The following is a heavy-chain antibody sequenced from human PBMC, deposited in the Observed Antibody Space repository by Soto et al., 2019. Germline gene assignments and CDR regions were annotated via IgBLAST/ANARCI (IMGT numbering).Heavy chain of an antibody. CDR3: AKDIAYSSGWLHY. D-gene: IGHD6-19*01. CDR2: ISYEGSSK. Sequence: QVQLVESGGGVVQPGKSLTLAYAASGFTFSTYGMHWVRQAPGKGLEWVGLISYEGSSKYYADSVKGRFTISRDNSKNTLRLQMNSLRAEDTAIYYCAKDIAYSSGWLHYWGQGTLVSVSS. J-gene: IGHJ4*02. CDR1: GFTFSTYG. V-gene: IGHV3-30*18.